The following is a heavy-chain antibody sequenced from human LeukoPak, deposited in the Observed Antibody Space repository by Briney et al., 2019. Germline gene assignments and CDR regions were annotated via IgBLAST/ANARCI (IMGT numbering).Heavy chain of an antibody. CDR3: ARDYYYDSSGYHDAFDI. CDR1: GFTFSSYG. J-gene: IGHJ3*02. V-gene: IGHV3-33*01. Sequence: GGSLRLSCAASGFTFSSYGMHWVRQAPGKGLEWVAVIWYDGSNKYYADSVKGRFTISRDNSKNTLYLQMNSLRAEDTAVYYCARDYYYDSSGYHDAFDIWGQGTMVTVSS. CDR2: IWYDGSNK. D-gene: IGHD3-22*01.